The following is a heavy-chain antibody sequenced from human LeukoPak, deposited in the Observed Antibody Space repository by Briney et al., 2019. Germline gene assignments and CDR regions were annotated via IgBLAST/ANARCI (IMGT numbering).Heavy chain of an antibody. CDR2: IVVGSGNT. Sequence: ASGKVSCKASGFTFTRSAMQWVRQARGQPLEWMGWIVVGSGNTNYAQKFQGRVTFSRDMSTSTAYMELSSLRSEDTAVYYCAADVGYAWGQGTLVTVSA. V-gene: IGHV1-58*02. D-gene: IGHD5-12*01. J-gene: IGHJ5*02. CDR1: GFTFTRSA. CDR3: AADVGYA.